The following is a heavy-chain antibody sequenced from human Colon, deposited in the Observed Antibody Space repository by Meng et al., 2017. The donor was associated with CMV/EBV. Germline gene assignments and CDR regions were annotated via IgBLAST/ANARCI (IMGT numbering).Heavy chain of an antibody. CDR1: GFSVSDQY. CDR2: IDDGGST. Sequence: VQLVQSGGGLIQPGGSLRPPCAGSGFSVSDQYMNWVRQAPGKGLELVSVIDDGGSTYYADSVKGRFTISRDNSKNTLDLQMNSLRVEDTAIYYCTRGRGWTAPDWGQGTLVTVSS. J-gene: IGHJ4*02. CDR3: TRGRGWTAPD. D-gene: IGHD3/OR15-3a*01. V-gene: IGHV3-53*01.